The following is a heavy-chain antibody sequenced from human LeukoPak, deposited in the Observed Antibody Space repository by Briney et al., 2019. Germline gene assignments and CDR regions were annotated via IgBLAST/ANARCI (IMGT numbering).Heavy chain of an antibody. V-gene: IGHV4-4*07. CDR1: SGSTSSYY. CDR2: IYTSGST. CDR3: ARDSPYGDYGAFDY. Sequence: PSETLSLTCTVSSGSTSSYYWSWIRQPAGKGLEWIGRIYTSGSTNYNPSLKSRATMSVDTSKNQFSLKLSSVTAADTAVYYCARDSPYGDYGAFDYWGQGTLVTVSS. D-gene: IGHD4-17*01. J-gene: IGHJ4*02.